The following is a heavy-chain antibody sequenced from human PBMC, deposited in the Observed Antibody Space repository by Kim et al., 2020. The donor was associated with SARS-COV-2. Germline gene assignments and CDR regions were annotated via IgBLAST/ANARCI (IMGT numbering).Heavy chain of an antibody. Sequence: SETLSLTCTVSGGSVSSGSYYWSWIRQPPGKGLEWIGYIYYSGSTNYNPSLKSRVTISVDTSKNQFSLKLSSVTAADTAVYYCARDTGSYGSGSRVYGMDVWGQGTTVTVSS. CDR3: ARDTGSYGSGSRVYGMDV. D-gene: IGHD3-10*01. CDR1: GGSVSSGSYY. CDR2: IYYSGST. V-gene: IGHV4-61*01. J-gene: IGHJ6*02.